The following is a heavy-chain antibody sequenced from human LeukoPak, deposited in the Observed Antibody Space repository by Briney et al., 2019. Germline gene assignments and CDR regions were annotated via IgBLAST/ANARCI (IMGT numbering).Heavy chain of an antibody. J-gene: IGHJ4*02. CDR3: TTGTTMIVVQFDY. D-gene: IGHD3-22*01. CDR1: GFTFSNSW. Sequence: GGSLRLSCAVSGFTFSNSWMSWVRQAPGKGLEWVSYISSSSSPIYYADSVKGRFTISRDNAKNSLYLQMNSLKTEDTAVYYCTTGTTMIVVQFDYWGQGTLVTVSS. CDR2: ISSSSSPI. V-gene: IGHV3-48*01.